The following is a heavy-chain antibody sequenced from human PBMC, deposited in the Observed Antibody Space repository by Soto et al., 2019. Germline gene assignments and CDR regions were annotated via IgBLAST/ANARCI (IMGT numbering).Heavy chain of an antibody. CDR1: GFTLSSNG. D-gene: IGHD5-12*01. J-gene: IGHJ4*02. V-gene: IGHV3-33*01. CDR2: IWYDGGNK. Sequence: GGSLRLSCVASGFTLSSNGMHWVRQAPGKGLEWVAVIWYDGGNKFYADSVKGRFTISRDISKNTVYLQMNSLRAEDTAVYYCARDASGYGYFDYWGPGFLVTVSS. CDR3: ARDASGYGYFDY.